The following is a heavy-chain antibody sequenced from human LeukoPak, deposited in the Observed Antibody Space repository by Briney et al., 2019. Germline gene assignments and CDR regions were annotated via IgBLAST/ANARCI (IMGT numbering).Heavy chain of an antibody. Sequence: PSETLSLTCTVSGGSISNYYWCWIRQPAGKGLEWIGRVFTSGRPNYNPSLKSRVTMSVDTSKNQFSLKLSSVTAADAAVYYCASARRFGGVVAFDIWGEGTGVTVSS. CDR1: GGSISNYY. J-gene: IGHJ3*02. V-gene: IGHV4-4*07. CDR3: ASARRFGGVVAFDI. CDR2: VFTSGRP. D-gene: IGHD3-16*01.